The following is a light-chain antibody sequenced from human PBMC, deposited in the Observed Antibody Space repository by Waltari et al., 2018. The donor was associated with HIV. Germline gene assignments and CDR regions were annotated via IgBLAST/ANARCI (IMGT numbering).Light chain of an antibody. CDR3: QHYNNWPPWT. J-gene: IGKJ2*02. V-gene: IGKV3-15*01. CDR1: QSVNSN. CDR2: GAS. Sequence: EIVMTPSPATLSVSPGERATLSCRASQSVNSNLAWYQQKPGQAPSLLIYGASTRATGIPARFSGSGSGTEFTLTISSLQSEDFAVYYCQHYNNWPPWTFGQGTQLEIK.